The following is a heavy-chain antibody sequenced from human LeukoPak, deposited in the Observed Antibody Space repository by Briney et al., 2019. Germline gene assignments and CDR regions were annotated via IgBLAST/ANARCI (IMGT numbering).Heavy chain of an antibody. J-gene: IGHJ4*02. V-gene: IGHV3-23*01. CDR3: AKDRDTSSARAGSAFDG. CDR2: LSGGSSVT. D-gene: IGHD6-19*01. Sequence: PGGSLRLSCVASGFTFSNYAMSWVRQTPGKGLEWVSTLSGGSSVTNYADSVKGRFTISRDNSKNTLYLQMSSLRDEDTAVYYCAKDRDTSSARAGSAFDGWGQGTLVTVSS. CDR1: GFTFSNYA.